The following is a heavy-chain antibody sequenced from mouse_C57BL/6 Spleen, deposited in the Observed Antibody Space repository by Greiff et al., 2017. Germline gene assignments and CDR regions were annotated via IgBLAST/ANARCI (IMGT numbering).Heavy chain of an antibody. D-gene: IGHD2-2*01. CDR3: TREGYGGAMDY. J-gene: IGHJ4*01. Sequence: EVQGVESGEGLVKPGGSLKLSCAASGFTFSSYAMSWVRQTPEKRLEWVAYISSGGDYIYYADTVKGRFTISRDNARNTLYLQMSSLKSEDTAMYYCTREGYGGAMDYWGQGTSVTVSS. CDR2: ISSGGDYI. CDR1: GFTFSSYA. V-gene: IGHV5-9-1*02.